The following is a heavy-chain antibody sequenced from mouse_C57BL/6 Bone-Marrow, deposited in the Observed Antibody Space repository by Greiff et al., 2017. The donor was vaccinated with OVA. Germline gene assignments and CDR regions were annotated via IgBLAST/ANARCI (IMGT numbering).Heavy chain of an antibody. Sequence: QVQLQQPGAELVKPGDSVKVSCKASGYTFTSYWMHWVKQRPGQGLEWIGRIHPSDSNTNYNQKFKGKATLTVDKSSSTAYVQLSSLTSADSAVYYCSMRGVVEDWYFDDWGKGTTVTVSS. CDR2: IHPSDSNT. D-gene: IGHD1-1*01. J-gene: IGHJ1*03. V-gene: IGHV1-74*01. CDR3: SMRGVVEDWYFDD. CDR1: GYTFTSYW.